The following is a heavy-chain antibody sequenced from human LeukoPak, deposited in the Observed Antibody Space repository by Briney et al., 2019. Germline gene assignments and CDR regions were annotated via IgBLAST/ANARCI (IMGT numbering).Heavy chain of an antibody. J-gene: IGHJ5*02. V-gene: IGHV4-61*02. D-gene: IGHD2-2*02. CDR1: GGSISSGSYY. CDR3: ARGRGSCSSTSCYIWFDP. CDR2: IYTSGST. Sequence: SQTLSLTCTVSGGSISSGSYYWSWIRQPAGKGPEWIGRIYTSGSTNYNPSLKSRVTISVDTSKNQFSLKLSSVTAADTAVYYCARGRGSCSSTSCYIWFDPWGQGTLVTVSS.